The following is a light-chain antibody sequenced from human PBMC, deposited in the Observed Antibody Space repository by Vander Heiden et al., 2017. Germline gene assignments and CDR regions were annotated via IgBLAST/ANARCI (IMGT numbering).Light chain of an antibody. Sequence: EIVLTQSPATLSLSPGERATLSCRASQSVSSYLAWYQQKPGQAPRLLIYDASNRATGIQARFSGSGSGTDFTLTISSREPEDFAVYYCQQRSNGPPKLTFGGGTKVEIK. J-gene: IGKJ4*01. V-gene: IGKV3-11*01. CDR1: QSVSSY. CDR3: QQRSNGPPKLT. CDR2: DAS.